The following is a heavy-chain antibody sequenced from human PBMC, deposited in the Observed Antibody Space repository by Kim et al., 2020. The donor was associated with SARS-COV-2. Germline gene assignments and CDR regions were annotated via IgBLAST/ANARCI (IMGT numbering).Heavy chain of an antibody. V-gene: IGHV6-1*01. CDR1: GDSVSSNSAA. J-gene: IGHJ4*02. Sequence: SQTLSLTCAISGDSVSSNSAAWNWIRQSPSRGLEWLGRTYYRSKWYNDYAVSVKSRITINPDTSKNQFSLQLNSVTPEDTAVYYCARDRGEIYSGSYVGFDYWGQGTLVTVSS. D-gene: IGHD1-26*01. CDR3: ARDRGEIYSGSYVGFDY. CDR2: TYYRSKWYN.